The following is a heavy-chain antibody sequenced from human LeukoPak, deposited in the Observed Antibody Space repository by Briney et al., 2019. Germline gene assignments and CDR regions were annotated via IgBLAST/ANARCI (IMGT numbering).Heavy chain of an antibody. CDR3: ARDGKYSSGANWFDP. J-gene: IGHJ5*02. D-gene: IGHD6-25*01. V-gene: IGHV1-69*05. Sequence: SVKVACKAYGGTFSSYSISWERQAPGQGLEWMGRIIPIFGTANDAQKFQGRITITTDESTSTAYMELSSPRSEDTAVYYCARDGKYSSGANWFDPWGQGTLVTVSS. CDR2: IIPIFGTA. CDR1: GGTFSSYS.